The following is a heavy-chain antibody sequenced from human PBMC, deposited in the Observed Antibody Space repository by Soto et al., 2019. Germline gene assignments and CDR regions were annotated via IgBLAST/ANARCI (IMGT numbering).Heavy chain of an antibody. D-gene: IGHD5-18*01. CDR2: IYYSGST. CDR3: ARPLYSYGPMDV. CDR1: GGSISSYY. J-gene: IGHJ6*02. Sequence: SETXSLTCTVSGGSISSYYWSWIRQPPGKGLEWIGYIYYSGSTNYNPSLKSRVTISVDTSKNQFSLKLSSVTAADTAVYYCARPLYSYGPMDVWGQGTTVTVSS. V-gene: IGHV4-59*01.